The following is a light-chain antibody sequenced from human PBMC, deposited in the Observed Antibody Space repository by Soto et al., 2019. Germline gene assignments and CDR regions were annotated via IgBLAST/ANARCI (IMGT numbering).Light chain of an antibody. CDR3: CSSVGGPIWV. CDR1: NSDVGGYDR. CDR2: EVN. Sequence: ALTQPASVSGSPGQSITISCTGTNSDVGGYDRVSWYQQHPGKAPXLMIYEVNKRPXGVSXRFSGSXXGXXXXXTXSGLQAEDEADYYCCSSVGGPIWVFGGGTKLTVL. V-gene: IGLV2-23*02. J-gene: IGLJ3*02.